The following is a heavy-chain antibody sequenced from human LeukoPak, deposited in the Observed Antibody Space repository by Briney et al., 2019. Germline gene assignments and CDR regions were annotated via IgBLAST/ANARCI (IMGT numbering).Heavy chain of an antibody. CDR1: GFTFSSYG. CDR3: ARDQDGGKYYYESSGYSH. D-gene: IGHD3-22*01. CDR2: ISSGGRI. J-gene: IGHJ4*02. Sequence: PGESLRLSCAASGFTFSSYGLNWVRQAPGKGLEWVSPISSGGRIYYEDSVKGRFTISRDNAKNSLYLQMNSLRAEDTAVYYCARDQDGGKYYYESSGYSHWGQGILVTVSS. V-gene: IGHV3-21*01.